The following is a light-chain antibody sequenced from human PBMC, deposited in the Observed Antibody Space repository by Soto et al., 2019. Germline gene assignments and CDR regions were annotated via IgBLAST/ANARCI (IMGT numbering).Light chain of an antibody. Sequence: DIQMTQSPSTLSASVGDRVTITCRASQTISSWLAWYQQKPGKAPKLLIYKASTLKSGVPSRFSGSGSGTESTLTISSLQPDDFATYYCQHYNSYSEAFGQGTKV. V-gene: IGKV1-5*03. CDR3: QHYNSYSEA. J-gene: IGKJ1*01. CDR2: KAS. CDR1: QTISSW.